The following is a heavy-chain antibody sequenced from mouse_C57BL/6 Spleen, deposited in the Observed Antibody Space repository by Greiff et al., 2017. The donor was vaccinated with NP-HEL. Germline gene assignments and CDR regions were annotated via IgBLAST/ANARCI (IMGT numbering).Heavy chain of an antibody. CDR3: ARGGLLWYYFDY. Sequence: EVKLVESGGGLVKPGGSLKLSCAASGFTFSDYGMHWVRQAPEKGLEWVAYISSGSSTIYYADTVKGRFTISRDNAKNTLFLQMTSLRSEDTAMYYCARGGLLWYYFDYWGQGTTLTVSS. D-gene: IGHD2-1*01. CDR1: GFTFSDYG. V-gene: IGHV5-17*01. CDR2: ISSGSSTI. J-gene: IGHJ2*01.